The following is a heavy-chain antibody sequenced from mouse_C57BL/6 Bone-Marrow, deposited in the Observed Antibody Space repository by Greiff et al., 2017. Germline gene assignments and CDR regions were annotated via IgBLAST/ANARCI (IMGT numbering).Heavy chain of an antibody. Sequence: EVKVEESGGGLVQPGGSLKLSCAASGFTFSDYGMAWVRQAPRKGPEWVAFISNLAYSIYYADPVTGRFTISRENAKNTLYLEMSSLRSEDTAMYYCARRRDYDGYSYAMDYWGQGTSVTVSS. V-gene: IGHV5-15*04. CDR2: ISNLAYSI. CDR1: GFTFSDYG. CDR3: ARRRDYDGYSYAMDY. D-gene: IGHD2-3*01. J-gene: IGHJ4*01.